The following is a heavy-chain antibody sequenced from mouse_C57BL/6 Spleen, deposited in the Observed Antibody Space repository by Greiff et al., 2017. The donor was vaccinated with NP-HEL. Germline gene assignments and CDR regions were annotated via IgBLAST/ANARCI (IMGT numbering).Heavy chain of an antibody. CDR1: GFTFSSYA. V-gene: IGHV5-4*03. Sequence: EVKLMESGGGLVKPGGSLKLSCAASGFTFSSYAMSWVRQTPEKRLEWVATISDGGSYTYYPDNVKGRFTISRDNAKNNLYLQMSHLKSEDTAMYYCARGDGRFAYWGQGTLVTVSA. J-gene: IGHJ3*01. D-gene: IGHD2-3*01. CDR2: ISDGGSYT. CDR3: ARGDGRFAY.